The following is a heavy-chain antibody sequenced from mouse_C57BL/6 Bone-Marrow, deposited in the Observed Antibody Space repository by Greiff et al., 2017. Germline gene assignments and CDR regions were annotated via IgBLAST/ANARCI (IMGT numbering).Heavy chain of an antibody. CDR3: ARKGFITTVVATDWYFDV. CDR1: GFTFSDYY. Sequence: EVQLVESGGGLVQPGGSLKLSCAASGFTFSDYYMYWVRQTPEKRLEWVAYISNGGGSTYYPDTVKGRFTISRDNAKNTLYLQMSRLKSEDTAMYYCARKGFITTVVATDWYFDVWGTGTTVTVSS. D-gene: IGHD1-1*01. J-gene: IGHJ1*03. CDR2: ISNGGGST. V-gene: IGHV5-12*01.